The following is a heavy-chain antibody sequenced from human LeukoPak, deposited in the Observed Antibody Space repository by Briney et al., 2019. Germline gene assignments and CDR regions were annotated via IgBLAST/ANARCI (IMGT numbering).Heavy chain of an antibody. J-gene: IGHJ3*02. CDR2: IIPIFGTA. CDR1: GGTFSSYA. Sequence: GASVKVSCKASGGTFSSYAISWVRQAPGQGLEWMGGIIPIFGTANYAQKFQGRVTITTDESTSTAYMELSSLRSEDTAVYYCARAVVGGSTRFAFDIWGRGTLVTVSS. D-gene: IGHD1-26*01. CDR3: ARAVVGGSTRFAFDI. V-gene: IGHV1-69*05.